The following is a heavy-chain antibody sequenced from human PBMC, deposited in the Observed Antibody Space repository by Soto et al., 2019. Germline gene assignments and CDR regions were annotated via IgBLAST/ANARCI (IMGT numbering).Heavy chain of an antibody. Sequence: PGGSLRLSCAAPGFTFSDYSMTWVRQAPGKGLEWVSYIGGSGSPIYYADSVEGRFTISRDNAKNSLFLQMDSLRDEDTAVYYCTRDHDFWGAYSLHYYGMDVWGRGTTVTVSS. CDR3: TRDHDFWGAYSLHYYGMDV. CDR2: IGGSGSPI. D-gene: IGHD3-3*01. J-gene: IGHJ6*02. V-gene: IGHV3-48*02. CDR1: GFTFSDYS.